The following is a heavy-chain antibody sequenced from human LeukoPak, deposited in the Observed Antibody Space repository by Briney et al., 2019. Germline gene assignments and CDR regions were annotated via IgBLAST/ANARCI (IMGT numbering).Heavy chain of an antibody. CDR1: GGSFSGYY. V-gene: IGHV4-34*01. Sequence: SETLSLTCAVYGGSFSGYYWSWIRQPPGKGLEWIGEINHSGSTNYNPSLKSRVTISVDTSKNQFSLKLSSVTAADTAVYYCARALSSRWEWGQGTLVTVSS. CDR3: ARALSSRWE. CDR2: INHSGST. J-gene: IGHJ4*02. D-gene: IGHD6-13*01.